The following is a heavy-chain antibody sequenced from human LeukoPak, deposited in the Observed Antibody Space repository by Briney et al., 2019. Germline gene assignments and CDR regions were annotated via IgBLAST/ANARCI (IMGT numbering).Heavy chain of an antibody. CDR2: ISSSSSST. V-gene: IGHV3-48*01. Sequence: PGGSLRLSCVVSGFTFSSYSMNWVRQAPGKGLEWVSHISSSSSSTNYADSVQGRFTISRDNAKNSLYLQMNSLRAEDTAVYYCASDPGWAKVFDHWGQGTLVTVSS. J-gene: IGHJ4*02. CDR1: GFTFSSYS. CDR3: ASDPGWAKVFDH. D-gene: IGHD3-16*01.